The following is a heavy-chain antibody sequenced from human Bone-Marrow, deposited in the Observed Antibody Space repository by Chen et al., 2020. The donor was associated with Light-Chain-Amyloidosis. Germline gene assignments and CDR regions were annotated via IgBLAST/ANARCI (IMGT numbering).Heavy chain of an antibody. J-gene: IGHJ5*02. CDR1: GFTFDDYA. CDR3: AKDGNWNYHWFDP. V-gene: IGHV3-43*02. CDR2: ISGDGGNT. Sequence: EVQLVESGGGVVQPGGSLRLSCAASGFTFDDYAMHWVRQAPVKGLEWVSLISGDGGNTYYADSVKGRFTISRDNSKNSLYLQMNSLRTEDTALYYCAKDGNWNYHWFDPWGQGTLVTVSS. D-gene: IGHD1-7*01.